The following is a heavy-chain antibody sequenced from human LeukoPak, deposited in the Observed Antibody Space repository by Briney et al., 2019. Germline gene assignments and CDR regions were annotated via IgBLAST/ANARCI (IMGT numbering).Heavy chain of an antibody. D-gene: IGHD6-6*01. V-gene: IGHV3-64*01. CDR3: ARVVSSSGFDYGMNV. Sequence: GGSLRLSCAASGFTFSSYAMHWVRQAPGKGLEYVSAISSNGGSTYYANSVKGRFTISRDNSKNTLYLQMGSLRAEDMAVYYCARVVSSSGFDYGMNVWGQGTTVIVSS. CDR2: ISSNGGST. J-gene: IGHJ6*02. CDR1: GFTFSSYA.